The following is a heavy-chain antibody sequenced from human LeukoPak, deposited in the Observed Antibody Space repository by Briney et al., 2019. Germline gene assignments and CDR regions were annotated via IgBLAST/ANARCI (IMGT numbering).Heavy chain of an antibody. Sequence: GGSLRLSCAASGFTFSSYSMNWVRQAPGKGLEWVSSISSSSSYIYYADSVKGRFTISRDNAKNSLYLQMNSLRAEDTAVYYCARDDAAEGLAVYYYYYYGMDVWGQGTTVTVSS. D-gene: IGHD6-19*01. V-gene: IGHV3-21*01. CDR2: ISSSSSYI. J-gene: IGHJ6*02. CDR1: GFTFSSYS. CDR3: ARDDAAEGLAVYYYYYYGMDV.